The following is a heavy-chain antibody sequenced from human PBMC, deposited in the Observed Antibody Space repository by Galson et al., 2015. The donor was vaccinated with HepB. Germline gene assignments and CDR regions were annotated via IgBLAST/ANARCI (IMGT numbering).Heavy chain of an antibody. V-gene: IGHV3-23*01. CDR2: ISGSGIST. Sequence: SLRLSCAPSGSMFSNHAMNWVRQAPGRGLEWVSQISGSGISTHYADSVKGRFTIPRDNSKSTLYLQMNSLRAEDTAVYYCAKGRQWFDPWGQGTLVTVSS. CDR3: AKGRQWFDP. J-gene: IGHJ5*02. CDR1: GSMFSNHA.